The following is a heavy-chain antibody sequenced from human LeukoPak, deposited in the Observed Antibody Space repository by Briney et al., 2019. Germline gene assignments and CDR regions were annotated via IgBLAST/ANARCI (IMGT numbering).Heavy chain of an antibody. CDR1: GFTFSSYG. CDR2: IRYDGSNK. J-gene: IGHJ4*02. CDR3: AREEARYSSGWFVKFFDY. Sequence: GGSLRLSCAASGFTFSSYGMHWVRQAPGKGLEWVAFIRYDGSNKYYADSVKGRFTISRDNSKNTLYLQMTSLRAEDTAVYYCAREEARYSSGWFVKFFDYWGQGTLVTVSS. V-gene: IGHV3-30*02. D-gene: IGHD6-19*01.